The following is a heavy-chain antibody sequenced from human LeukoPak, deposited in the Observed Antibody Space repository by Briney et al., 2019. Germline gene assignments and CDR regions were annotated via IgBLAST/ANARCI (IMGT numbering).Heavy chain of an antibody. CDR3: ARLYDSSGYTNWLDP. D-gene: IGHD3-22*01. Sequence: SETLSLPCTVSGGSISSHYWSWIRQPPGKGLEWIGYIYYSGSSKYNPSLKSRVTISVDTSKNQFSLKLSSVTAADTAVYYCARLYDSSGYTNWLDPWGQGTLVTVSS. CDR1: GGSISSHY. CDR2: IYYSGSS. V-gene: IGHV4-59*11. J-gene: IGHJ5*02.